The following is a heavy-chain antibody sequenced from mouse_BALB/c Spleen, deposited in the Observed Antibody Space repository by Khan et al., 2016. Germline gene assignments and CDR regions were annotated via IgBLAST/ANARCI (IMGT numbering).Heavy chain of an antibody. Sequence: QVQLQQSGAELVRPGASVKLSCKALGYTFTDYEMHWVKQTPVHGLEWIGAIHPGGGGSAYNQKFKVRATLTADKSSSSAYMELSSLTSEDSAVYYCAKGLRRGCYFDSWGQGTTLTVSS. J-gene: IGHJ2*01. CDR1: GYTFTDYE. D-gene: IGHD2-4*01. V-gene: IGHV1-15*01. CDR3: AKGLRRGCYFDS. CDR2: IHPGGGGS.